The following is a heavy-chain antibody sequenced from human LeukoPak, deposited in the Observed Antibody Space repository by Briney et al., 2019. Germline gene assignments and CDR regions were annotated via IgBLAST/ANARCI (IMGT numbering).Heavy chain of an antibody. CDR2: IYHSGST. Sequence: PSGTLSLTCAVSGGSFSSSNRRSWVRQPPGKWLEWIGEIYHSGSTNYNPSLKSRVTITVDKSKNQFSLKLSSVTAADTAVYYCARDRYCSGGSCYKAFDFWGQGTMVTVSS. D-gene: IGHD2-15*01. J-gene: IGHJ3*01. V-gene: IGHV4-4*02. CDR1: GGSFSSSNR. CDR3: ARDRYCSGGSCYKAFDF.